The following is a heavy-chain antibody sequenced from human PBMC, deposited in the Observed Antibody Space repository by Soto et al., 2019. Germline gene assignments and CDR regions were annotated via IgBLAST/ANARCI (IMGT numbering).Heavy chain of an antibody. V-gene: IGHV3-30*03. CDR2: ISYDGSNK. J-gene: IGHJ4*02. CDR1: GFTFSHYG. CDR3: ARYSGKYQGPIDY. Sequence: QVQLVESGGGVVQPGRSLRLSCAASGFTFSHYGIHWVRQAPGKGLEWLAVISYDGSNKHYADSVKGRFTVSRDNSKNTLYLQMNSPRAADTAVYFCARYSGKYQGPIDYWGQGTLVTVSS. D-gene: IGHD1-26*01.